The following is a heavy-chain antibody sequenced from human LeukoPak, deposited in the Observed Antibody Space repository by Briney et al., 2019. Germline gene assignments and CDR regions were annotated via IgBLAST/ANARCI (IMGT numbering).Heavy chain of an antibody. V-gene: IGHV1-8*01. D-gene: IGHD3-10*01. Sequence: ASAKVSCKASGYTFTSYDINWVRQATGQGLEWMGWMNPNSGNTGYAQKFQGRVTMTRNTSISTAYMELSSLRSEDTAVYYCATGGGFGELRQNWFDPWGQGTLVTVSS. CDR2: MNPNSGNT. CDR1: GYTFTSYD. CDR3: ATGGGFGELRQNWFDP. J-gene: IGHJ5*02.